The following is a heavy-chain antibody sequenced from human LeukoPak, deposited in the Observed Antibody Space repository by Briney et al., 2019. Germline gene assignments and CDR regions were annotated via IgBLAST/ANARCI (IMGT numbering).Heavy chain of an antibody. Sequence: SETLSLTCTVSGGSISSYCWSWLRQPPGKGLEWFGYIYYSGSTNYNPSLKSRVTISVDTSKNQFSLKLSSVTAADTAVYYCARDGRFPRRTFDIWGQGTMVTVSS. CDR3: ARDGRFPRRTFDI. CDR2: IYYSGST. J-gene: IGHJ3*02. D-gene: IGHD3-3*01. V-gene: IGHV4-59*01. CDR1: GGSISSYC.